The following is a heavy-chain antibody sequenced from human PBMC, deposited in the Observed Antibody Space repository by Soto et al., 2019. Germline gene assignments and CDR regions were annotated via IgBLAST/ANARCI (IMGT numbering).Heavy chain of an antibody. CDR2: ISSSSSYI. D-gene: IGHD2-2*01. CDR3: ASPVNVAPAARYYYYGMDV. Sequence: PGGSLRLSCAASGFTFSSYSMNWVRQAPGKGLEWVSSISSSSSYIYYADSVKGRFTISRDNAKNSLYLQMNSLRAEDTAVYYCASPVNVAPAARYYYYGMDVWGQGTTVTVSS. V-gene: IGHV3-21*01. J-gene: IGHJ6*02. CDR1: GFTFSSYS.